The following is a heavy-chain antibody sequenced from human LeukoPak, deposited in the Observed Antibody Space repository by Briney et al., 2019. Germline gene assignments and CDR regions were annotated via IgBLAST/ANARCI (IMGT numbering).Heavy chain of an antibody. CDR2: FSGSGGST. CDR1: GFTFSSYA. J-gene: IGHJ4*02. D-gene: IGHD2-8*01. CDR3: STDPRLLTY. Sequence: GGSLRLSCAASGFTFSSYAMSWVRQAPGKGLECISGFSGSGGSTYYADSVKGRFTISRDNSKNTLYLQINSLRAEDTAVYYCSTDPRLLTYWGQGGLVTVSS. V-gene: IGHV3-23*01.